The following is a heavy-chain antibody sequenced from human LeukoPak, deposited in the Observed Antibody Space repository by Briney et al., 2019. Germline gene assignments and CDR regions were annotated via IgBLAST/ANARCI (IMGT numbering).Heavy chain of an antibody. Sequence: SETLSLTCTVSGGSISSYYWSWIRQPPGKGLEWIGYIYTSGSTNYNPSLKSRFTISVDTSKNQSSLKLSSVTAADTAVYYCARHAAAAGPYYFDYWGQGTLVTVSS. CDR3: ARHAAAAGPYYFDY. CDR2: IYTSGST. D-gene: IGHD6-13*01. V-gene: IGHV4-4*09. J-gene: IGHJ4*02. CDR1: GGSISSYY.